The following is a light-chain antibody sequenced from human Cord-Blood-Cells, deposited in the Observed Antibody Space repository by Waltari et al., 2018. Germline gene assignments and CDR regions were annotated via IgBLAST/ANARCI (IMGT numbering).Light chain of an antibody. J-gene: IGKJ1*01. Sequence: AIRITQSPSSLSASTGDRVTITCRANQGISSYLALYQQKPGKAPKLLIYAASTLQSGVPSRFSGSGSGTDFTLTINCLQSEDFATYYCQQYYSYPRTFGQGP. CDR1: QGISSY. V-gene: IGKV1-8*01. CDR3: QQYYSYPRT. CDR2: AAS.